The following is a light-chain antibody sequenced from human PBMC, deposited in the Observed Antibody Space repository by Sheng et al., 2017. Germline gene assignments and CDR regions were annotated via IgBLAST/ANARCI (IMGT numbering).Light chain of an antibody. J-gene: IGKJ2*03. V-gene: IGKV3-15*01. CDR2: GAS. CDR3: QQYNNWYS. Sequence: EIVMTQSPATLSVSPGERATLSCRASQSVSSNLAWYQQKPGQAPRLLTKGASTRAAGIPARFSGSGSGTEFTLTISSLQSEDFAVYYCQQYNNWYSFGQGTKLEIK. CDR1: QSVSSN.